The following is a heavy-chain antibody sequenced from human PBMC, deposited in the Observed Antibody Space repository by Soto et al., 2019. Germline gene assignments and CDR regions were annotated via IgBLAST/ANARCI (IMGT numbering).Heavy chain of an antibody. CDR1: GGSISSYY. D-gene: IGHD3-10*01. Sequence: SETLSLTCTVSGGSISSYYWSWIRQSPGKGLEWIGYTYYSGSTNYNPSLKSRVTISVDTSKNQFSLNLSSVTAADTAVYYCARLAGISYNMDVWGKGTTVTVSS. CDR2: TYYSGST. V-gene: IGHV4-59*12. CDR3: ARLAGISYNMDV. J-gene: IGHJ6*03.